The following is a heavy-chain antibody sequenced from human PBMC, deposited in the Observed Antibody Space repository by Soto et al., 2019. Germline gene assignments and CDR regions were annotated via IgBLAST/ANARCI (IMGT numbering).Heavy chain of an antibody. Sequence: EVQLVESGGGLVQPGRSLRLSCAASGFTFDDYAMHWVRQAPGKGLEWVSGISWNSGSIGYADSVKGRFTISRDNAKNSLYLQMNSLRAEDTALYYCAKDVNYDFWSGYPDYWGQGTLVTVSS. J-gene: IGHJ4*02. CDR3: AKDVNYDFWSGYPDY. D-gene: IGHD3-3*01. CDR1: GFTFDDYA. V-gene: IGHV3-9*01. CDR2: ISWNSGSI.